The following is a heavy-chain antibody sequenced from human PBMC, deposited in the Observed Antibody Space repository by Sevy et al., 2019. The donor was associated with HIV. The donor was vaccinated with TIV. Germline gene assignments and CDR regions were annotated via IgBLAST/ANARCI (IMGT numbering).Heavy chain of an antibody. CDR3: ITDPERMGYDEEVINYYYYGMDV. V-gene: IGHV3-15*01. D-gene: IGHD2-2*01. CDR2: IKSEIDGGAI. CDR1: GFTFSSAW. Sequence: GGSLRLSCAASGFTFSSAWMSWVRQAPGKGLEWVGRIKSEIDGGAIDYAAPVKGRFSISREDSKKTVYLQKKILKTEDTAVYYCITDPERMGYDEEVINYYYYGMDVWGQGTTVTVSS. J-gene: IGHJ6*02.